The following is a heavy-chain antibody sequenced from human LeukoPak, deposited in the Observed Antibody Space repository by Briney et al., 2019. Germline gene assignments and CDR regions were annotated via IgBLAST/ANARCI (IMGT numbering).Heavy chain of an antibody. D-gene: IGHD6-19*01. Sequence: SETLSLTCTVSGGSISSYYWSWIRQPPGKGLEWIGHIYYSGSTNYNPSLKSRATISVDTSKNQFSLKLSSVTAADTAVYYCARTPIAVAGTNWFDPWGQGTLVTVSS. CDR1: GGSISSYY. CDR2: IYYSGST. CDR3: ARTPIAVAGTNWFDP. J-gene: IGHJ5*02. V-gene: IGHV4-59*01.